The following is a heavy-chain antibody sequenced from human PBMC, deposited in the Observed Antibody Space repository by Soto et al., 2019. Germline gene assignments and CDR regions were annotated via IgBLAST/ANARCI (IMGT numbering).Heavy chain of an antibody. V-gene: IGHV3-30*03. J-gene: IGHJ5*02. CDR2: ISYDGNNK. CDR1: GFSLNSYG. D-gene: IGHD4-17*01. CDR3: TSGPSYGVTAST. Sequence: GGSLRLSCAASGFSLNSYGVNWVRQAPGRGLEWVATISYDGNNKDYSDSVKGRFTISRDNSKNTVYLQMSSLRTEDTALYHCTSGPSYGVTASTWGQGALVTVSS.